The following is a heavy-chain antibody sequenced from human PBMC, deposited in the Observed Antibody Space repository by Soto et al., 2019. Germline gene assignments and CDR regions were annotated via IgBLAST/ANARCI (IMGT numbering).Heavy chain of an antibody. CDR2: IKSKTDGGTT. CDR1: GFTFSSYP. J-gene: IGHJ4*02. V-gene: IGHV3-15*01. D-gene: IGHD3-9*01. CDR3: TTYDIAGFALDY. Sequence: PGGSLRLSCAASGFTFSSYPMSWVRQAPGKGLEWVGRIKSKTDGGTTDYAAPVKGRFTISRDDSKNTLYLQMNSLKTEDTAVYYCTTYDIAGFALDYWGQGTLVTVSS.